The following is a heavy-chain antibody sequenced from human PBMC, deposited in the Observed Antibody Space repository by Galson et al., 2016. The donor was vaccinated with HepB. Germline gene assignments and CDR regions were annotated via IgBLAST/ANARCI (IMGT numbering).Heavy chain of an antibody. CDR2: VFPGDSDT. CDR1: GNYFASHW. D-gene: IGHD6-19*01. V-gene: IGHV5-51*01. Sequence: QSGAEVKKPGESLKISCRVSGNYFASHWVGWVRQLPGKGPEWMGIVFPGDSDTRYSPSFRGQVSISADKSINTAYLQWDSLKASDTAIYYCATHDMGGWQPFDYWGQGTLVTVSS. J-gene: IGHJ4*02. CDR3: ATHDMGGWQPFDY.